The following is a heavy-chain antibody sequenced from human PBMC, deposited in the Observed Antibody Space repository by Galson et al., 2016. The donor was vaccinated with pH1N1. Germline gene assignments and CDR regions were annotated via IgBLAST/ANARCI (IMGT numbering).Heavy chain of an antibody. D-gene: IGHD2-2*01. CDR3: AIGRRPDYYYGMDV. J-gene: IGHJ6*02. CDR2: IRGKAKNYAR. Sequence: SLRLSCAASGFTFSGPAMHWFRQASGKGLEWVGHIRGKAKNYARAYAASVKGRFTFSRADSNHRAFLQMNNQRPEDTAMYYCAIGRRPDYYYGMDVWGQGTLVTVSS. V-gene: IGHV3-73*01. CDR1: GFTFSGPA.